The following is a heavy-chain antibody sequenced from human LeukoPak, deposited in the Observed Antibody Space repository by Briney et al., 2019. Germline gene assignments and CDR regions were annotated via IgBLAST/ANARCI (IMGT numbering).Heavy chain of an antibody. CDR3: AKAYDSSGYYPNYFDY. D-gene: IGHD3-22*01. J-gene: IGHJ4*02. Sequence: PGGSLRLSCAASGFTFSSYAMSWVRQAPGKGLEWVSAISGSGGSTYYADSVKGRFTISRDNSKNTLYLQMNSLRAEDTAVYYCAKAYDSSGYYPNYFDYWGQGTLVTVSP. CDR2: ISGSGGST. V-gene: IGHV3-23*01. CDR1: GFTFSSYA.